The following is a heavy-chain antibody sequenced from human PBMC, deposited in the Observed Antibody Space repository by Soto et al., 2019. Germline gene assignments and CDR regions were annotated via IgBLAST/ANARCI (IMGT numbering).Heavy chain of an antibody. CDR3: ARVERGTATTVVDAFDL. D-gene: IGHD1-1*01. CDR1: GGFVSSGSYY. CDR2: MSHSGGT. J-gene: IGHJ3*01. Sequence: QVQLQQWGAGLLKPSETLSLTCAVYGGFVSSGSYYWSWIRQPPGKGLEWFGEMSHSGGTIFNPSLTSRVAISVDTSKNQFSLKMSSVTAADTALYYCARVERGTATTVVDAFDLWCPGTTVTVSS. V-gene: IGHV4-34*01.